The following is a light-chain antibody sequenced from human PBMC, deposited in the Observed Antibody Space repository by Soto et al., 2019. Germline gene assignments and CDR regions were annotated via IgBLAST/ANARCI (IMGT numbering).Light chain of an antibody. J-gene: IGLJ1*01. CDR3: DSYTSSSSYV. CDR2: DVS. CDR1: SSDVGGCKY. V-gene: IGLV2-14*01. Sequence: QSALTQPASVSGSPGQSITISCTGTSSDVGGCKYVSWYQQHPGKAPKLMIYDVSNRPSGVSDRFSGSKSGNTASLTISGLQSEDEADYYCDSYTSSSSYVFGTGTKLTVL.